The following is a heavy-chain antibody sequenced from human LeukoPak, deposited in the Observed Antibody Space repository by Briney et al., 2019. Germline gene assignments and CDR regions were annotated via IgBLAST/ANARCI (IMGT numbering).Heavy chain of an antibody. D-gene: IGHD3-22*01. CDR3: AKGPFFYYDASGYNYFES. Sequence: GGSLRLSCAASGFTFSSYAMSWVRQAPGKGLEWVSAISGSGGSTYYADSVKGRFTISRDNSKNTLYLQMNSLRAEDTAVYYCAKGPFFYYDASGYNYFESWGQGTLVTVSS. CDR1: GFTFSSYA. V-gene: IGHV3-23*01. J-gene: IGHJ4*02. CDR2: ISGSGGST.